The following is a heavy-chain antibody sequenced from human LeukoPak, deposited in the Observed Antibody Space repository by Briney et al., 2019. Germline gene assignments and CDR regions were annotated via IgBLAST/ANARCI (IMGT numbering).Heavy chain of an antibody. CDR2: IYYSGST. CDR3: ARGWFGDY. Sequence: PSGTLSLTCTVSGGSISSYYWSWIRQPPGKGLEWIGYIYYSGSTNYNPSLKSRVTISVDTSKNQFSLKLSSVTAADTAVYYCARGWFGDYWGQGTLVTVSS. D-gene: IGHD3-10*01. V-gene: IGHV4-59*01. J-gene: IGHJ4*02. CDR1: GGSISSYY.